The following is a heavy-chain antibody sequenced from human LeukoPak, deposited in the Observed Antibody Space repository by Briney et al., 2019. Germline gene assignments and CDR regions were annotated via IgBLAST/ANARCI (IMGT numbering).Heavy chain of an antibody. CDR3: ARGPGIGYWAEEATAFDI. CDR1: GYTFTSYD. D-gene: IGHD2-15*01. J-gene: IGHJ3*02. CDR2: MNPNSGNT. V-gene: IGHV1-8*02. Sequence: ASVKVSFKASGYTFTSYDINWVRQAPGQGLEWMGWMNPNSGNTGYAQKFQGRVTMTRNTSISTAYMELSSLRSEDTAVYYCARGPGIGYWAEEATAFDIWGQGTMVTVSS.